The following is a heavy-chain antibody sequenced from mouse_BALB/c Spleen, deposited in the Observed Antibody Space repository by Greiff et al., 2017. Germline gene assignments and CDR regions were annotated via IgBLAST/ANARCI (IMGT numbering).Heavy chain of an antibody. D-gene: IGHD1-1*01. CDR3: ARGGYYGSSYDWYFDV. J-gene: IGHJ1*01. V-gene: IGHV5-6-5*01. Sequence: DVMLVESGGGLVKPGGSLNLSCAASGFTFSSYAMSWVRQTPAKRLEWVASISSGGSTYYPDSVKGRFTISRDNARNILYLQMSSLRSEDTAMYYCARGGYYGSSYDWYFDVWGAGTTVTVSS. CDR1: GFTFSSYA. CDR2: ISSGGST.